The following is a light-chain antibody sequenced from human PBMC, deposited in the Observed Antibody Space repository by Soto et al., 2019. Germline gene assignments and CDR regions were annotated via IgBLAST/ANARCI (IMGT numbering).Light chain of an antibody. CDR1: GSDIGGYSY. V-gene: IGLV2-8*01. CDR3: SSFTGTNVV. Sequence: QSALTQPPSASGSPGQAVTIPCTGTGSDIGGYSYVSWYHQRPGKAPKLIIFEVNKRPSGVPDRFSGSKSGNTASLTVSGLQEEDEGNYYCSSFTGTNVVFGGGTKLTVL. J-gene: IGLJ2*01. CDR2: EVN.